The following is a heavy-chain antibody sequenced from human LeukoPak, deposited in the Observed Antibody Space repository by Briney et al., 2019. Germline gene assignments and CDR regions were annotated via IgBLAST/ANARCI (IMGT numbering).Heavy chain of an antibody. CDR3: ARDSATKITMIVPEDAFDI. D-gene: IGHD3-22*01. Sequence: SQTLSLTCTVSGGSISSYYWSWIRQPAGKGLEWIGRIYTSGSTNYNPSLKSRVTMSVDTSKNQFSLKLSSVTAADTAVYYCARDSATKITMIVPEDAFDIWGQGTMVTVSS. V-gene: IGHV4-4*07. J-gene: IGHJ3*02. CDR2: IYTSGST. CDR1: GGSISSYY.